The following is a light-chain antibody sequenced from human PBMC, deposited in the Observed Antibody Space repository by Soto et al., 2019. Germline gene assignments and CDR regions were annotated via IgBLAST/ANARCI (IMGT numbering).Light chain of an antibody. CDR2: AAS. CDR3: QQYDNWTPIT. Sequence: EILLPQSPGPVSSSSGERTTLSCLASQSSRTNLAWYQQKPGQAPRLLIYAASTRATGIPDRFSGSGSGTEFTLTISSLESEDFAVYYCQQYDNWTPITFGQGTRLEIK. CDR1: QSSRTN. V-gene: IGKV3-15*01. J-gene: IGKJ5*01.